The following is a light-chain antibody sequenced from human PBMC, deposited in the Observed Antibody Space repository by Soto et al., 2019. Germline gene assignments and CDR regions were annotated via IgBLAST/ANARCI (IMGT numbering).Light chain of an antibody. Sequence: DIVMTQSPDSLAVSLGERATINCKSSQSVLYSSNNKNYLAWYQQKPGQPPKLLIYWASTRESGVPDRFSGSGYGTHFALTISSLQAEDVAVYYCHQFYRTPLTFGGGTKVEIK. CDR3: HQFYRTPLT. J-gene: IGKJ4*01. CDR2: WAS. V-gene: IGKV4-1*01. CDR1: QSVLYSSNNKNY.